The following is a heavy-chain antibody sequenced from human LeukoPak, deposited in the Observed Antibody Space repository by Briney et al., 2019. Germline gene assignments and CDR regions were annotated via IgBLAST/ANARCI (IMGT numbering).Heavy chain of an antibody. V-gene: IGHV4-39*01. CDR1: GGSISSSSYY. CDR2: IYYSGST. D-gene: IGHD2-2*01. J-gene: IGHJ4*02. Sequence: SETLSLTCTVSGGSISSSSYYWCWIRQPPGKRLEWIGSIYYSGSTYYNPSLKSRVTISVDTSKNQFSLKLSSVAAADTAVYYCARRDCSTTNCYGGSYYFDYWGQGTGVTVSS. CDR3: ARRDCSTTNCYGGSYYFDY.